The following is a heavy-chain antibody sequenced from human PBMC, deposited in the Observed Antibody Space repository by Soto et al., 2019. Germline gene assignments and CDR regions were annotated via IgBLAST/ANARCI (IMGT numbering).Heavy chain of an antibody. V-gene: IGHV1-69*12. J-gene: IGHJ6*02. CDR3: ARSGYDFWSGSYYYYYGMDV. CDR1: GGTISSYA. D-gene: IGHD3-3*01. CDR2: IIPIFGTA. Sequence: QVQLVQSGAEVKKPGSSVKVSCKASGGTISSYAISWVLQAPGQGLEWMGGIIPIFGTANYAQKFHGRVTITADESTSTVYMELSSLRSEDTAVYCYARSGYDFWSGSYYYYYGMDVWGQGTTVTVSS.